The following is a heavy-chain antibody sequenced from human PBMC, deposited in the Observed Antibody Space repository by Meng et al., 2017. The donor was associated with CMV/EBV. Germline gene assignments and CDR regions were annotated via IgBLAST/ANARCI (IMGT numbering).Heavy chain of an antibody. CDR3: ARDRVSYSADFDY. Sequence: GESLKISCAASGFTFSSYSMNWVRQAPGKGLEWVSSISSSSSYIYYADSVKGRFTISRDNAKNSLYPQMNSLRAEDTAVYYCARDRVSYSADFDYWGQGTLVTVSS. CDR2: ISSSSSYI. D-gene: IGHD5-18*01. J-gene: IGHJ4*02. V-gene: IGHV3-21*01. CDR1: GFTFSSYS.